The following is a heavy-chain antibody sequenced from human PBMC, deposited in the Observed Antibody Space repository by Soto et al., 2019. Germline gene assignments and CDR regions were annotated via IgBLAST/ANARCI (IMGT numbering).Heavy chain of an antibody. V-gene: IGHV3-23*01. CDR3: ATQGGSIWPNY. Sequence: EVQLLESGGGLVQPGGSLRLSCAASGLTFSSYAMSWVRQAPGKGLEWVSVISDSGGSTYHADSVKGRFTISRDNSKNTLYLQMNSLRAEDTAVYYCATQGGSIWPNYWGQGTLVTVSS. CDR1: GLTFSSYA. CDR2: ISDSGGST. D-gene: IGHD6-13*01. J-gene: IGHJ4*02.